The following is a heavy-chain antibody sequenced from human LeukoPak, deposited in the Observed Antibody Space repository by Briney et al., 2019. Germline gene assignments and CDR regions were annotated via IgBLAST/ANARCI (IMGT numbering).Heavy chain of an antibody. V-gene: IGHV1-2*02. CDR3: ARGRIQLWLNWFDP. Sequence: GASVKVSCKASGYTFTGYYMHWVRQAPGQGLEWMGWINPNGGGTNYAQKFQGRVTMTRDTSISTAYMELSRLRSDDTAVYYCARGRIQLWLNWFDPWGQGTLVTVSS. CDR2: INPNGGGT. CDR1: GYTFTGYY. D-gene: IGHD5-18*01. J-gene: IGHJ5*02.